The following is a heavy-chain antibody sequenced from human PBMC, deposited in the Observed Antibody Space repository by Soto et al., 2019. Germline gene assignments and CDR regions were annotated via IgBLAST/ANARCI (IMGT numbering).Heavy chain of an antibody. D-gene: IGHD1-26*01. CDR2: IYGSGDST. CDR1: GFTFNSYA. J-gene: IGHJ4*02. V-gene: IGHV3-23*01. CDR3: AKDLKPDSRWEIDY. Sequence: GGSLSLSCAASGFTFNSYAMGWVRQAPGKGLEWVSGIYGSGDSTFYADSVTGRFTISRDNSKNTLYLQMNSLRAEDTAVYYCAKDLKPDSRWEIDYWGQGTLVTVSS.